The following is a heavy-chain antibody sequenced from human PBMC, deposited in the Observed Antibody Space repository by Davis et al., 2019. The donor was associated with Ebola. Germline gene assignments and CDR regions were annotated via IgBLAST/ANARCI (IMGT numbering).Heavy chain of an antibody. Sequence: PSETLSLTCTVSGGSISSYYWSWIRQPPGKGLEWIGYIYYSGSTYYNPSLKSRVTISVDTSKNQFSLKLSSVTAADTAVYYCARFGLGELSEPGYYFDYWGQGTLVTVSS. CDR1: GGSISSYY. D-gene: IGHD3-16*02. CDR2: IYYSGST. CDR3: ARFGLGELSEPGYYFDY. V-gene: IGHV4-59*08. J-gene: IGHJ4*02.